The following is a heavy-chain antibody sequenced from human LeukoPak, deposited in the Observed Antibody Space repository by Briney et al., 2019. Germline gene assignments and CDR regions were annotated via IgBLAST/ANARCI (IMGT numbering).Heavy chain of an antibody. CDR1: GFTFNDHY. Sequence: GGSLRLSCAASGFTFNDHYMDWVRQAPGKGLEWVSAISGSGGSTYYADSVKGRFTISRDNSKNTLYLQMNSLRAEDTAVYYCAKDAGSGYDYWGQGTLVTVSS. V-gene: IGHV3-23*01. CDR3: AKDAGSGYDY. J-gene: IGHJ4*02. D-gene: IGHD3-22*01. CDR2: ISGSGGST.